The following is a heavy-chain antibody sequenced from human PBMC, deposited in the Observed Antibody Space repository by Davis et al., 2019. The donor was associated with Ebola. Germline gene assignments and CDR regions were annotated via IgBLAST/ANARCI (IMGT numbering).Heavy chain of an antibody. CDR3: ARVQGQQQLGEADY. J-gene: IGHJ4*02. V-gene: IGHV1-46*01. D-gene: IGHD6-13*01. CDR2: INPSGGST. CDR1: GYTFTSYY. Sequence: ASVQVSCKASGYTFTSYYMHWVRQAPGQGLEWMGIINPSGGSTSYAQKFQGRVTLTSDTSASTVYMDLTSLTSHDTAVYYCARVQGQQQLGEADYWGQGTLVTVSS.